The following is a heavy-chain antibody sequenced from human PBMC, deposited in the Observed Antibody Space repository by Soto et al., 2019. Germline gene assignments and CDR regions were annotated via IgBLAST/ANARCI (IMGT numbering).Heavy chain of an antibody. V-gene: IGHV1-18*01. CDR2: ISDHNRNT. CDR3: AKDRSNSDY. CDR1: GYTFTSYG. D-gene: IGHD2-2*01. Sequence: ASVKVSCKASGYTFTSYGISWVRQAPGQGLEWMGWISDHNRNTDYAQNFQDRVTMTTDTSTNTAYMELRSLISDDTAVYYCAKDRSNSDYWGQGTLVTVSS. J-gene: IGHJ4*02.